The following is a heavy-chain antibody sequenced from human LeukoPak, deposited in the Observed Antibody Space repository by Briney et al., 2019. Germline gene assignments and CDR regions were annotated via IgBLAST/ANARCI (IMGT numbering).Heavy chain of an antibody. CDR2: INANSGGT. CDR3: ARDINGYDPDY. D-gene: IGHD5-12*01. J-gene: IGHJ4*02. CDR1: GYTFTGYY. Sequence: GASVTVSCKASGYTFTGYYMHWVRQAPGQGVEWMGWINANSGGTNYAQKFQGRVTMTRDTSISTAYMELSRPRSDDTAVYYCARDINGYDPDYWGQGTPVTVSS. V-gene: IGHV1-2*02.